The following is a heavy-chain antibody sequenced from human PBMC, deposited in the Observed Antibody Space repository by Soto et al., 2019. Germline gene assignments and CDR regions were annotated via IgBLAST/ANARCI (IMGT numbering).Heavy chain of an antibody. CDR3: AKDTDGGNYFDY. Sequence: WGSLRLSCAASGFTFSSYAMIWCRQAPGKGREWVSAISGSGGSTYYADSVKGRFTISRDNSKNTLYLQMNSLRAEDTAVYYCAKDTDGGNYFDYWGQGTLVTVSS. CDR2: ISGSGGST. V-gene: IGHV3-23*01. J-gene: IGHJ4*02. CDR1: GFTFSSYA. D-gene: IGHD4-17*01.